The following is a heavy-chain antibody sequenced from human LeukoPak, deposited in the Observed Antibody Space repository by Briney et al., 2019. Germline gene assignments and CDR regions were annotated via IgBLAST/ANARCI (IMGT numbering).Heavy chain of an antibody. J-gene: IGHJ6*03. D-gene: IGHD4-23*01. CDR1: GGSISSSPYY. CDR3: ARLTAPNSGNYPYYYYYMDV. Sequence: SETLSLTCTVSGGSISSSPYYWGWIRQPPGKGLEWIGSISYGGNTYYNPSLKSRLTISVDTSKTQFSLKLSSVTAADTALYYRARLTAPNSGNYPYYYYYMDVWGKGTTVIVSS. V-gene: IGHV4-39*01. CDR2: ISYGGNT.